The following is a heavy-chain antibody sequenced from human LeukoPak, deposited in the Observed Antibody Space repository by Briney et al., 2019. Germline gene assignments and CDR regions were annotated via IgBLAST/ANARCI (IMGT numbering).Heavy chain of an antibody. Sequence: SETLSLTCTVSGGSVSSGSDYWSWIRQPPGKGLEWIGYIYYSGSTNYNPSLKSRVTISVDTSKNQFSLKLSSVTAADTAVYYCARVPSPGGWFDPWGQGTLVTVSS. CDR3: ARVPSPGGWFDP. CDR1: GGSVSSGSDY. D-gene: IGHD1-14*01. CDR2: IYYSGST. V-gene: IGHV4-61*01. J-gene: IGHJ5*02.